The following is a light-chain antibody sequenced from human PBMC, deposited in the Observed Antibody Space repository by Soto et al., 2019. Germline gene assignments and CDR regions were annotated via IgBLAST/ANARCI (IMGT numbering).Light chain of an antibody. Sequence: EIVLTQSPATLSLSPGERATLSCRASQSVSNYQTGYQQKPGQAPMRLIYDTSNRTTGSPARFSGRGSGTDFTLTNRSLESEDCAVYYCQQRSNWPLTFGGWTKVEIK. CDR3: QQRSNWPLT. V-gene: IGKV3-11*01. J-gene: IGKJ4*01. CDR1: QSVSNY. CDR2: DTS.